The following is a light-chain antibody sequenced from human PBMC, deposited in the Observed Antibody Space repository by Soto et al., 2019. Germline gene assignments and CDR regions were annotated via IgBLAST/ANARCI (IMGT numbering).Light chain of an antibody. V-gene: IGKV1-39*01. Sequence: DIQMTQSPSSLSASVGDRISITCRASQSIRNYLNWYQLKPGKAPKLLIYAASSLQSGVPSRVSGSGSGTDFTLTISSLQPDDFATYFCQQSFTTPWTFGQGTKLEIK. J-gene: IGKJ1*01. CDR2: AAS. CDR1: QSIRNY. CDR3: QQSFTTPWT.